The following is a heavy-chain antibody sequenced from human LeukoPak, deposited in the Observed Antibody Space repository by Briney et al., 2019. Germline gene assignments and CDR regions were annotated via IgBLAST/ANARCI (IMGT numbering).Heavy chain of an antibody. CDR3: ASIAAARRGFWFDP. CDR2: IIPIFGTA. Sequence: SVKVSCKASGGTFSSYAISWVRQAPGQGLEWMGRIIPIFGTANYAQKFQGRATITTDESTTTAYMELSSLRSEDTAVYYCASIAAARRGFWFDPWGQGTLVTVSS. CDR1: GGTFSSYA. J-gene: IGHJ5*02. V-gene: IGHV1-69*05. D-gene: IGHD6-6*01.